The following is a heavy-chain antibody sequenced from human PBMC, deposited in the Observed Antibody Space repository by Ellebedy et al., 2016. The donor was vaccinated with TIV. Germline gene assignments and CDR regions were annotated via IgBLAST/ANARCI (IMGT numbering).Heavy chain of an antibody. CDR1: GFTFSNYA. Sequence: PGGSLRLSCAASGFTFSNYAMSWVRQAPGKGLEWVSGFGVSGDTTYYADSVKGRSTVSRDNSKNTLYLQMSSLRADDTAIYYCVRGKSGTFIHHAFDYWGQGTLLTVSS. CDR2: FGVSGDTT. D-gene: IGHD3-16*01. V-gene: IGHV3-23*01. J-gene: IGHJ4*02. CDR3: VRGKSGTFIHHAFDY.